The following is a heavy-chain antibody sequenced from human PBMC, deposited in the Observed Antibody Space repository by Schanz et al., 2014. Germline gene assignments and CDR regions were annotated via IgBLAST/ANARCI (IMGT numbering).Heavy chain of an antibody. CDR2: LSGSGGST. V-gene: IGHV3-23*04. D-gene: IGHD3-9*01. CDR3: ARDSGPYYDKSMDV. Sequence: VQLVESGGGVVQFGRSLRLSCAASGFTFSSYAMSWVRQAPGKGLEWVSALSGSGGSTYYADSVKGRFTISRDNSKNTLYLQMNSLRAEDTALYYCARDSGPYYDKSMDVWGQGTTVAVSS. CDR1: GFTFSSYA. J-gene: IGHJ6*02.